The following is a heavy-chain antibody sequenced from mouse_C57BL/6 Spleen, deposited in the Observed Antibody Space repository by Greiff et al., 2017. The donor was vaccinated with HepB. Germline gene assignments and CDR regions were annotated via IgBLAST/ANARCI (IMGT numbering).Heavy chain of an antibody. CDR1: GYTFTDYN. J-gene: IGHJ1*03. CDR2: INPNNGGT. CDR3: ARPRNFPTRYFDV. D-gene: IGHD2-1*01. Sequence: EVQLQQSGPELVKPGASVKIPCKASGYTFTDYNMDWVKQSHGKSLEWIGAINPNNGGTIYNQKFKGKATLTVDKSSSTAYMELRSLTSEDTAVYYCARPRNFPTRYFDVWGTGTTVTVSS. V-gene: IGHV1-18*01.